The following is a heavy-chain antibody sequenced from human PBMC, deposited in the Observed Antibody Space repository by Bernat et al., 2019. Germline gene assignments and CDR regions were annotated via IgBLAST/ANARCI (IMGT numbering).Heavy chain of an antibody. CDR1: GFTFSSYA. CDR3: AREAGSSSWFDP. CDR2: ISYDGSNK. D-gene: IGHD6-6*01. Sequence: QVQLVESGGGVVQPGRSLRLSCAAPGFTFSSYAMHWVRQAPGKGLEWVAVISYDGSNKYYADSVKGRFTISRDNSKNTLYLQMNSLRAEDTAVYYCAREAGSSSWFDPWGQGTLVTVSS. J-gene: IGHJ5*02. V-gene: IGHV3-30-3*01.